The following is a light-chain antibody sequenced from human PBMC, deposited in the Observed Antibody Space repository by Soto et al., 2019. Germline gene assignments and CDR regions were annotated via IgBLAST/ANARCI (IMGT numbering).Light chain of an antibody. CDR3: CSSAGTYTSV. Sequence: QSALTQPRSVSGSHGQSVTISCTGTSSDVGGYNYVSWYQQHPGKAPKLMISDVSKRPSGVPDRFSGSKSGNTASLTISGLQAEDEADSYCCSSAGTYTSVFGGGTKVTVL. J-gene: IGLJ3*02. V-gene: IGLV2-11*01. CDR2: DVS. CDR1: SSDVGGYNY.